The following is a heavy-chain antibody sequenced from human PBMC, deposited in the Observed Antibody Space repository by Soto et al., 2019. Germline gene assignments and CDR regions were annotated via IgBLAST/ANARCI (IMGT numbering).Heavy chain of an antibody. CDR3: ARDYCSSTSCYSGWYFDL. V-gene: IGHV1-69*06. Sequence: QVQLVQSGAEVKKPGSSVKVSCKASGGTFSSYAISWVRQAPGQGLEWMGGIIPIFGTANYAQKFQGRVTITADNATSTAYMELSSLRSEDTAVYYCARDYCSSTSCYSGWYFDLWGRGTLVTVSS. J-gene: IGHJ2*01. CDR1: GGTFSSYA. CDR2: IIPIFGTA. D-gene: IGHD2-2*01.